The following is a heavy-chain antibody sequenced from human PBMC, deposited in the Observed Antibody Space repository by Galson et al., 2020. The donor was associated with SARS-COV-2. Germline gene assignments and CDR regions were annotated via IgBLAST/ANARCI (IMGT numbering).Heavy chain of an antibody. Sequence: SGPTLVKPTQTLTLTCTFSGFSLSTSGMSVSWIRQPRAKALEWLARIDWDDDKYYSTSLKTRLTISKDTSKNQVVLTMTNMDPVDTATYYCARSIAAAAAFDYWGQGTLVTVSS. CDR3: ARSIAAAAAFDY. V-gene: IGHV2-70*11. D-gene: IGHD6-13*01. CDR1: GFSLSTSGMS. CDR2: IDWDDDK. J-gene: IGHJ4*02.